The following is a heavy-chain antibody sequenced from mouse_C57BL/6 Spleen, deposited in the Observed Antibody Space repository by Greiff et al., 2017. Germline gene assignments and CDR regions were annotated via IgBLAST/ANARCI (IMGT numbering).Heavy chain of an antibody. Sequence: VESGGGLVKPGGFLKLSCAASGFTFRDYGMHWVRQAPEKGLEWVAYISSGSSTIYYADTVKGRFTISRDNAKNTLFLQMTSLRSEDTAMYYCASRDYAMDYWGQGTSVTVSS. CDR2: ISSGSSTI. J-gene: IGHJ4*01. CDR1: GFTFRDYG. D-gene: IGHD3-3*01. V-gene: IGHV5-17*01. CDR3: ASRDYAMDY.